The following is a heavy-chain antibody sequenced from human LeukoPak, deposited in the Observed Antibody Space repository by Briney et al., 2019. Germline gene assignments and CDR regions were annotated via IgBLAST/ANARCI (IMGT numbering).Heavy chain of an antibody. D-gene: IGHD5-24*01. CDR1: GFIPSSYS. CDR3: ARPKTIQLDAMDV. CDR2: ISSSGSYI. J-gene: IGHJ6*04. V-gene: IGHV3-21*01. Sequence: GGSLRLSCEASGFIPSSYSMNWVRQAPGKGLEWVSSISSSGSYIFYADSVKGRFTISRDTAKNSLYLQMNSLRAEDTAVYYCARPKTIQLDAMDVWGKGTTVTVSP.